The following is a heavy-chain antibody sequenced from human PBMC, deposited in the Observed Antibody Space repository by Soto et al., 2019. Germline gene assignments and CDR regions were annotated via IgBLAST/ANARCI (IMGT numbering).Heavy chain of an antibody. D-gene: IGHD2-2*01. CDR3: ARDPSDCSSTSCWGYYALDV. CDR2: ISSSGTYI. J-gene: IGHJ6*02. CDR1: GFTFSTYS. Sequence: GGSLRLSCAASGFTFSTYSMNWVRQAPGKGLEWVSSISSSGTYIHYADSLKGRFTISRDNAKNSLYLQMISLRAEDTAVYYCARDPSDCSSTSCWGYYALDVWGQGTTITVSS. V-gene: IGHV3-21*01.